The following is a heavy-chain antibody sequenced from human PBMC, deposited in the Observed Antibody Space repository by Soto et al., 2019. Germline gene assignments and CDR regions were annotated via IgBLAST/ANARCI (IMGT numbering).Heavy chain of an antibody. CDR1: GGTFSSYS. Sequence: SLKVSCKASGGTFSSYSISWVLQAPGQGLEWMGGIIPIFGTANYAQKFQGRVTITADESTSTAYMELSSLRSEDTAVYYCARPFLDYYDSSGYYPGNYYYYYGMDVWGQGTTVTVSS. D-gene: IGHD3-22*01. CDR2: IIPIFGTA. J-gene: IGHJ6*02. V-gene: IGHV1-69*13. CDR3: ARPFLDYYDSSGYYPGNYYYYYGMDV.